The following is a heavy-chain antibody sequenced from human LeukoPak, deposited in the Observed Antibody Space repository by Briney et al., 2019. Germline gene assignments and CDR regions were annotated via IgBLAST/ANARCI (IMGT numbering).Heavy chain of an antibody. CDR2: ISAYNGIT. CDR1: GYTFTSYG. Sequence: ASVKVSCKASGYTFTSYGISWVRQAPGQGLEWMGWISAYNGITNYAQKLQGRVTMTTDTSTSTAYMELRSLRSDDTAVYYCARSLAVAGTGFLFYWGQGTLVTVSS. CDR3: ARSLAVAGTGFLFY. V-gene: IGHV1-18*04. J-gene: IGHJ4*02. D-gene: IGHD6-19*01.